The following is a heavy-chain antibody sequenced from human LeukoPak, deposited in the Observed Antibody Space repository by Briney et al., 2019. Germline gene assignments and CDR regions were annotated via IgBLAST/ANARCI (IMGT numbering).Heavy chain of an antibody. J-gene: IGHJ5*02. Sequence: KPSETLSLTCSVSGGSVTSGIYHWGWIRQPPGKGLEWIGSVYFDGGTHYNPSLQSRVTVSIDTSKNQFSLRLSSVTAADTALYYRARDHYYDGRGRFDPWGPGTLVTVSS. D-gene: IGHD3-16*01. CDR2: VYFDGGT. V-gene: IGHV4-39*07. CDR3: ARDHYYDGRGRFDP. CDR1: GGSVTSGIYH.